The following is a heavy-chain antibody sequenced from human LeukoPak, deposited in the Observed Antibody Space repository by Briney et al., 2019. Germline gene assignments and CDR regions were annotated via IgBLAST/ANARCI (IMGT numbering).Heavy chain of an antibody. CDR3: ARMLLPYSYYYYGMDV. J-gene: IGHJ6*02. D-gene: IGHD2-15*01. V-gene: IGHV3-11*01. CDR1: GFTISDYY. Sequence: GGSLRLSCAASGFTISDYYMSWIRQAPGKGLEWVSYISSSGSTIYYADSVKGRFTISRDNAKNSLYLQMNSLRAEDTAVYYCARMLLPYSYYYYGMDVWGQGTTVTVSS. CDR2: ISSSGSTI.